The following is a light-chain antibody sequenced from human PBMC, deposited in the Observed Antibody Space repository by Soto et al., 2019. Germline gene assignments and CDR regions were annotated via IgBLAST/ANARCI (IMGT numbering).Light chain of an antibody. V-gene: IGKV1-8*01. J-gene: IGKJ4*01. CDR3: QQYHDYPVT. CDR1: QDINSR. CDR2: GAS. Sequence: IRVAQSPSSFSASTGDRVSVTWRASQDINSRLAWYQQKPGKAPKLLIYGASTLQSGVPSRFSGSYSGTDFTLTINYLQSEDFATYYCQQYHDYPVTFGGGTKVEIK.